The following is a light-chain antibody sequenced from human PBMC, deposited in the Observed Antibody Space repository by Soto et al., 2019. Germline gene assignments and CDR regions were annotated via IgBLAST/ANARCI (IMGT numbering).Light chain of an antibody. CDR2: DTS. V-gene: IGKV3-15*01. CDR3: QQYNDWFSIT. CDR1: QSVSSN. Sequence: ERVMTQSPATLSVSPGERATLSCRASQSVSSNLAWYQQKPGQAPRLVIYDTSTRATGVPARFSGSGSGTEFTLTISSLQSEDFGVYYCQQYNDWFSITFGQGTRLEIK. J-gene: IGKJ5*01.